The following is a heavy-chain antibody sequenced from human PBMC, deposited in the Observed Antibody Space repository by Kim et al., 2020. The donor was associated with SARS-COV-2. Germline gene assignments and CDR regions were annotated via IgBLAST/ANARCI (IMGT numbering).Heavy chain of an antibody. Sequence: STFSADSVKGRFTISRDNSKNTLFLQLNSLRAEDTALYYCARESSRRADYWGQGTLVTVSS. CDR2: ST. D-gene: IGHD2-2*01. V-gene: IGHV3-23*01. CDR3: ARESSRRADY. J-gene: IGHJ4*02.